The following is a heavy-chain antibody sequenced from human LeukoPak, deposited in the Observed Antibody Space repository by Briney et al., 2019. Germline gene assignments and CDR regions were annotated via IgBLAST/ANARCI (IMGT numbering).Heavy chain of an antibody. CDR3: AGRGGYEEIVDY. CDR2: INAGNGNT. D-gene: IGHD5-12*01. J-gene: IGHJ4*02. Sequence: ASVKISCKASGYTFTSYAMHWVRQAPGQRLEWMGWINAGNGNTKYSQKFQGRVTITRDTSASTAYMELSSLRSEDTAVYYCAGRGGYEEIVDYWGQRTLVTVSS. V-gene: IGHV1-3*01. CDR1: GYTFTSYA.